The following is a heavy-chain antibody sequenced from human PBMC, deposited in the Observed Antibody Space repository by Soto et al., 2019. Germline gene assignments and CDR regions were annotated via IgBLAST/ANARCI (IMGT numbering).Heavy chain of an antibody. CDR3: AREVQQLVQGNYYGIDV. Sequence: SETLSLTCTVSGGSISSSNWWSWVRQPPGKGQEWIGEIYHSGSTNYNPSLKSRVTISVDKSKNQFSLKLSSVTAADTAVYYCAREVQQLVQGNYYGIDVWGQGTTVTVSS. J-gene: IGHJ6*02. CDR2: IYHSGST. D-gene: IGHD6-13*01. V-gene: IGHV4-4*02. CDR1: GGSISSSNW.